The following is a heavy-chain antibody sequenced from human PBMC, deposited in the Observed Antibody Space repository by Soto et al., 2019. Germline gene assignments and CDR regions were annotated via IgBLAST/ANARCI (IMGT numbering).Heavy chain of an antibody. CDR3: AREKGSTSPHLIY. V-gene: IGHV1-69*08. Sequence: QVQLVQSGAEVKKPGSSVKVSCKASGGTFSSYTISWVRQAPGQGLEWMGRIIPILGLANYAQKFQGRVTITADKSTTTAYMELSSLRSEDTAVYYCAREKGSTSPHLIYWGQGTLVTVSS. CDR2: IIPILGLA. CDR1: GGTFSSYT. D-gene: IGHD2-2*01. J-gene: IGHJ4*02.